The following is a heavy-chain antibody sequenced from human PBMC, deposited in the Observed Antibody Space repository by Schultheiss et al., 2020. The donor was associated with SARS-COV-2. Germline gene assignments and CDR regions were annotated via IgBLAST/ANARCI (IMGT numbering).Heavy chain of an antibody. CDR1: GYTFTGYY. V-gene: IGHV1-2*02. CDR2: INPNSGGT. D-gene: IGHD3-22*01. CDR3: ARAGTMIVVVKADY. Sequence: ASVKVSCKASGYTFTGYYMHWVRQAPGQGLEWMGWINPNSGGTNYAQKFQGRVTMTTDTSTSTAYMELRSLRSDDTAVYYCARAGTMIVVVKADYWGQGTLVTVSS. J-gene: IGHJ4*02.